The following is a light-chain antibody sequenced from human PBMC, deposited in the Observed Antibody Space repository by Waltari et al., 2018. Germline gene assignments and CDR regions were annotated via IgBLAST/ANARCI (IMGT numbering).Light chain of an antibody. CDR1: SDTRNF. CDR2: WAS. Sequence: DIVMTQSPDSMAVSLSERTTTSCKSSSDTRNFLAWYQHKPRQPPTLLIYWASTREPGVPDRFSGSGSGTDFTLTISSLQAEDVATYYCQQYHSSPPTFGQGTRLEIQ. J-gene: IGKJ2*01. V-gene: IGKV4-1*01. CDR3: QQYHSSPPT.